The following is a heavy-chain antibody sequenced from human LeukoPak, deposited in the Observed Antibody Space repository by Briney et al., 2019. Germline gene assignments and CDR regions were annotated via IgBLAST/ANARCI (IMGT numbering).Heavy chain of an antibody. CDR1: GGSISSDY. J-gene: IGHJ4*02. CDR3: ARGSRELYYFDY. V-gene: IGHV4-59*01. CDR2: IYYSGST. D-gene: IGHD1-7*01. Sequence: SGTLSLTCTVSGGSISSDYWSWIRQPPGKGLEYIGYIYYSGSTNYNPSLKSRVTISVDTSKNQFSLKLSPVTAADTAVYYCARGSRELYYFDYWGQGTLVTVSS.